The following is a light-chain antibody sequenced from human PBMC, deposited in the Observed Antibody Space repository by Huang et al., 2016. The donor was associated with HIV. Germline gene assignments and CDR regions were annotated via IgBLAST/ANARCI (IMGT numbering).Light chain of an antibody. Sequence: ILMTQSPATLSVSPGERVTVSCRASQSLNTNLAWYYQKPGQAPRPLIYGASTRANDIPARVSGTGSGTEFTLTISSLQSEDFAVYYCQNYTTFGQGTRLEIK. CDR2: GAS. J-gene: IGKJ2*01. CDR1: QSLNTN. CDR3: QNYTT. V-gene: IGKV3-15*01.